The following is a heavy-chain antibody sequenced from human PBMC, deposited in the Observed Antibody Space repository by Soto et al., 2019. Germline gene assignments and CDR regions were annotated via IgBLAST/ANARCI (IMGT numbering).Heavy chain of an antibody. Sequence: EVQLVESGGGFVKPGGSLRLSCAASGVTFSNAWMSWVRQAPGKGLEWVARIKSKIDGGTTDHAAPVKGRFTISRDDSKNKLYLQMNSLETEDTAVYYCTTYDYILGSDRYRWAYWGQGALVTVSS. CDR1: GVTFSNAW. CDR3: TTYDYILGSDRYRWAY. J-gene: IGHJ4*02. D-gene: IGHD3-16*02. V-gene: IGHV3-15*01. CDR2: IKSKIDGGTT.